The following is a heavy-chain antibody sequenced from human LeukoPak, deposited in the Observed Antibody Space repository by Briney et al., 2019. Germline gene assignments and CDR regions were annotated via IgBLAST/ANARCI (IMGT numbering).Heavy chain of an antibody. V-gene: IGHV3-48*02. Sequence: GGSLRLSCAASGFTFSSYAMSWVRQAPGRGLEWVSYTSSSSTTIYYADSVEGRFTMSRDNAGSSLFLQMNSLRDEDTAVYYCARAMYGGTYLFPFDMWGQGTMVTVSS. CDR1: GFTFSSYA. CDR2: TSSSSTTI. J-gene: IGHJ3*02. CDR3: ARAMYGGTYLFPFDM. D-gene: IGHD1-26*01.